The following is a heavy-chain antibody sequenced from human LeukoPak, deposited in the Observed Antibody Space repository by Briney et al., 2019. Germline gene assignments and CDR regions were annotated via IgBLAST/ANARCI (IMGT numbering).Heavy chain of an antibody. CDR1: GGSFSGYY. CDR3: ARDMQAATPEGYYYYVDV. CDR2: IYYSGST. D-gene: IGHD2-15*01. Sequence: SETLSLTCAVYGGSFSGYYWSWIRQPPGKGLEWIGYIYYSGSTNYNPSLKSRVTISVDTSKNQFSLKLSSVTAADTAVYYCARDMQAATPEGYYYYVDVWGKGTTVTISS. V-gene: IGHV4-59*01. J-gene: IGHJ6*03.